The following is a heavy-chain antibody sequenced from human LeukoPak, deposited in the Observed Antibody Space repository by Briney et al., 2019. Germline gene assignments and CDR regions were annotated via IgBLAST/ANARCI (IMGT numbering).Heavy chain of an antibody. J-gene: IGHJ4*02. CDR3: AKDISGGDCPDY. D-gene: IGHD2-21*02. CDR2: ISYDGSDK. Sequence: QPGGSLRLSCAASAFTFSNYGMHWVRQAPGKGLEWVAVISYDGSDKYYADSVKGRFTISRDNSKNTVYLQMNSLRAEDTAVYYCAKDISGGDCPDYRGQGTPVTVSS. V-gene: IGHV3-30*18. CDR1: AFTFSNYG.